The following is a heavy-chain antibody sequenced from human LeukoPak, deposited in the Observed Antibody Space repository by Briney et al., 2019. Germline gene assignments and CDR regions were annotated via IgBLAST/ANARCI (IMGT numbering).Heavy chain of an antibody. V-gene: IGHV4-34*01. D-gene: IGHD2-2*01. CDR3: ARGVLAVPAAYYYYGMDV. CDR1: GGSFSGYY. J-gene: IGHJ6*02. Sequence: SETLSLICAVYGGSFSGYYWSWIRQPPGKGLEWIGKINHSGSTNYNPSLKSRVTISVDTSKNQFSLKLSSVTAADTAVYYCARGVLAVPAAYYYYGMDVWGQGTTVTVSS. CDR2: INHSGST.